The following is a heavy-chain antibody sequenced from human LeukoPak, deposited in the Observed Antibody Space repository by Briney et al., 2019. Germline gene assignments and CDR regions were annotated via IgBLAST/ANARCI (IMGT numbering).Heavy chain of an antibody. Sequence: GGSLRLSCAASGFTFSSYGMHWVRQAPGKGLEWVAVISYDGSNKYYADSVKGRLTISRDNSKNTLYLQMNSLRAEDTAVYYCAKDQYYYDSSDTGNWGQGTLVTVSS. V-gene: IGHV3-30*18. CDR2: ISYDGSNK. CDR1: GFTFSSYG. J-gene: IGHJ4*02. CDR3: AKDQYYYDSSDTGN. D-gene: IGHD3-22*01.